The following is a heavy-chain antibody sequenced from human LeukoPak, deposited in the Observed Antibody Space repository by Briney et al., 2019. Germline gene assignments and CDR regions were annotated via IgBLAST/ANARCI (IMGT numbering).Heavy chain of an antibody. CDR2: IDTSGNT. CDR1: GGSISSYY. D-gene: IGHD6-13*01. J-gene: IGHJ2*01. V-gene: IGHV4-4*07. Sequence: SETLSLTCTVSGGSISSYYWSWIRQPAGKGLEWIGRIDTSGNTNYKPSLKSRVTMSVDTSKKQFSLKLSSATAADTAVYYCARVSSSWYQDWYFDLWGRGTLVT. CDR3: ARVSSSWYQDWYFDL.